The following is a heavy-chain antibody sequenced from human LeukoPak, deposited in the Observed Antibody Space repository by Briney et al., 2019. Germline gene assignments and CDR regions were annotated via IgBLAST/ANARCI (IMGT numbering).Heavy chain of an antibody. CDR2: ISYDAKSN. CDR3: ARHSLPYCGGDCAYYFDY. V-gene: IGHV3-30*03. Sequence: PGGSLRLSCVTSGFTFNSYGMHWVRQVPGKGLEWVAVISYDAKSNYHVDSVKGRFTISRDNAKNSLYLQMNSLRAEDTAVYYCARHSLPYCGGDCAYYFDYWGQGTLVTVSS. CDR1: GFTFNSYG. D-gene: IGHD2-21*02. J-gene: IGHJ4*02.